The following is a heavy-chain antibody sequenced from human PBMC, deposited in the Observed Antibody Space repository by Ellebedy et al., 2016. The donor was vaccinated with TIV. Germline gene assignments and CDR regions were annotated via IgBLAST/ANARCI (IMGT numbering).Heavy chain of an antibody. CDR1: GSTFSTTW. CDR2: IKSDGYST. J-gene: IGHJ3*02. D-gene: IGHD4-11*01. Sequence: GESLKISCAASGSTFSTTWMHWVRQAPGKGLVWISRIKSDGYSTIYADSVKGRFTISRDNSKNTLFLQMNSLRAEDTAVYYCARDTAYMHAFDIWGRGTMVSVSS. V-gene: IGHV3-74*01. CDR3: ARDTAYMHAFDI.